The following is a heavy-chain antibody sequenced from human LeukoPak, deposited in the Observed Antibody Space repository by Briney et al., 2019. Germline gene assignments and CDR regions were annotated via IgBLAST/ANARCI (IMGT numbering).Heavy chain of an antibody. V-gene: IGHV3-66*01. D-gene: IGHD3-10*01. J-gene: IGHJ4*02. CDR2: IHRGGNT. Sequence: GGSLRLSCAASGFTVSGNYMRWVRQAPGKGLEWLSLIHRGGNTYYADSVKGRFTISRDSSKNTVFLQMDSLRAEDTAVYYCARDPGYGLGVDYGDYWGQGTLVTVSS. CDR3: ARDPGYGLGVDYGDY. CDR1: GFTVSGNY.